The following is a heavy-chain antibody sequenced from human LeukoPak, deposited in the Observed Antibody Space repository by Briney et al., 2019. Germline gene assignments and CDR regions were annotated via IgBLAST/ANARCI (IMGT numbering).Heavy chain of an antibody. CDR3: ARRQTTGTTWWFDP. V-gene: IGHV3-74*01. CDR1: GFTFSTYW. D-gene: IGHD1-1*01. CDR2: INSDGSST. J-gene: IGHJ5*02. Sequence: GGSLRLSCAASGFTFSTYWMHWVRQAPGKGLVWVSRINSDGSSTNYADSVKGRLTISRDNAKNTLYLQMNSLSVEDTAVYYCARRQTTGTTWWFDPWGQGTLVTVSS.